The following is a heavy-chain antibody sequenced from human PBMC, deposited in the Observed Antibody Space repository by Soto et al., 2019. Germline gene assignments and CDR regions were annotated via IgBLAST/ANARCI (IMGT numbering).Heavy chain of an antibody. Sequence: KPGGSLRLSCAASGFTFSSYSMNWVRQAPGKGLEWVSSISSSSSYIYYADSVKGRFTISRDNARNSLYLQMNSLRAEDTAVYYCARENRYCSSTSCEPSPPAIDYWGQGTLVTVSS. CDR1: GFTFSSYS. CDR3: ARENRYCSSTSCEPSPPAIDY. D-gene: IGHD2-2*01. CDR2: ISSSSSYI. J-gene: IGHJ4*02. V-gene: IGHV3-21*01.